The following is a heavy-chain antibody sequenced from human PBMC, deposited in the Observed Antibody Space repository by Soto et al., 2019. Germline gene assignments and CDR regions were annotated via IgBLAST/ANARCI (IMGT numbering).Heavy chain of an antibody. J-gene: IGHJ4*02. CDR3: VRTGWNPPDY. CDR1: GFTFNRHW. D-gene: IGHD1-1*01. V-gene: IGHV3-7*01. CDR2: IKEDGSEK. Sequence: EVQLVESGGGLVQPGGSLRLSCAVSGFTFNRHWMSWVRQTPGKGLEWVASIKEDGSEKSYVDSVKGRFTISRDNAKNSLFLQMKSLRVEDTAVYYCVRTGWNPPDYWGQGTLVTVSS.